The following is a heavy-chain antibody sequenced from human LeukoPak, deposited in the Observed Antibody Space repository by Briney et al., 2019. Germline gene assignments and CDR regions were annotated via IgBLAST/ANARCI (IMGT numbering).Heavy chain of an antibody. CDR3: ARGEAGNAFDI. CDR2: IYYSGST. V-gene: IGHV4-39*07. CDR1: GVSISSSSYY. D-gene: IGHD3-10*01. Sequence: SETLSLTCTVSGVSISSSSYYWGWIRQPPGKGLEWIGSIYYSGSTYYNPSLKSRVTISVDTSKNQFSLKLSSVTAADTAVYYCARGEAGNAFDIWGQGTMVTVSS. J-gene: IGHJ3*02.